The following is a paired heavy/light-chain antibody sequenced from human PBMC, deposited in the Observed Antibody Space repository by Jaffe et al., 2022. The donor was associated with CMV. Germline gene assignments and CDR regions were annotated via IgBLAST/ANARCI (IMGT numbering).Light chain of an antibody. CDR1: SSNIGADHD. CDR3: HSYDSSLSVSV. V-gene: IGLV1-40*01. CDR2: SDR. J-gene: IGLJ2*01. Sequence: QSVLTQPPSVSGAPGQRVTISCTGSSSNIGADHDVNWYQQLPGTAPKLLIYSDRHRPSGVPDRFSASKSGTSASLAITGLQPEDEADYYCHSYDSSLSVSVFGGGTKLIVL.
Heavy chain of an antibody. CDR3: ARESSGYNYGIDALDI. D-gene: IGHD3-22*01. Sequence: EVQLMESGGGLVQPGGSLRLSCAASEFTLSRYWMTWVRQAPGKGLEWVANIKQDGSEKSYVDSVKGRFTISRDNARNSLYLQMNSLRVEDSALYYCARESSGYNYGIDALDIWGQGTMVTVSS. V-gene: IGHV3-7*03. J-gene: IGHJ3*02. CDR1: EFTLSRYW. CDR2: IKQDGSEK.